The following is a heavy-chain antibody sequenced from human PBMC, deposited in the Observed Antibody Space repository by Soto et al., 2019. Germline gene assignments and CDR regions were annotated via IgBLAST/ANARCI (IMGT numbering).Heavy chain of an antibody. CDR2: IIPILGIA. CDR1: GGTFSSYT. CDR3: ATSSPLVIAAALVPNYYYYYYMDV. J-gene: IGHJ6*03. V-gene: IGHV1-69*02. Sequence: QVQLVQSGAEVKKPGSSVKVSCKASGGTFSSYTISWVRQAPGQGLEWMGRIIPILGIANYAQKFQGRVTITADKSTSTAYMELSSLRSEDTAVYYCATSSPLVIAAALVPNYYYYYYMDVWGKGTTVTVSS. D-gene: IGHD6-13*01.